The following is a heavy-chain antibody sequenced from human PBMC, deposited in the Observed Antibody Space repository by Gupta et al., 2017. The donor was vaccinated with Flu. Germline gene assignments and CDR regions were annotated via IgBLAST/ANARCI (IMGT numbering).Heavy chain of an antibody. CDR1: GFTFSSYG. Sequence: QVQLVESGGGVVQPGGSLRLSCAASGFTFSSYGMHWVRQAPGKGLEWVAVIWYDGSNKNYADSVKGRFTISRDNSKNTRYLQMNSLRVEDAAVYYCASYYGSGSQYYWGQGTLVTVSS. V-gene: IGHV3-33*01. J-gene: IGHJ4*02. D-gene: IGHD3-10*01. CDR2: IWYDGSNK. CDR3: ASYYGSGSQYY.